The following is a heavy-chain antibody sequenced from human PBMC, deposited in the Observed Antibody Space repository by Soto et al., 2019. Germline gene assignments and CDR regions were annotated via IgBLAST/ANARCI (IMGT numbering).Heavy chain of an antibody. CDR2: INAGNGNT. CDR1: GYTFTSYA. D-gene: IGHD3-3*01. CDR3: ARDGAVLDFWSYFAY. J-gene: IGHJ4*02. Sequence: ASVKVSCKASGYTFTSYAMHWVRQAPGQRLEWMGWINAGNGNTKYSQKFQGRVTITRDTSASTAYMELSSLRSEDTAVYYCARDGAVLDFWSYFAYWGQGTLVTVSS. V-gene: IGHV1-3*01.